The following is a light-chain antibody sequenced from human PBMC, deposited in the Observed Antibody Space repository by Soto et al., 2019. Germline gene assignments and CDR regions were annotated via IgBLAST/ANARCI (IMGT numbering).Light chain of an antibody. V-gene: IGKV3-20*01. Sequence: EIVLTRSPGTLSLSPGEGATLSCRASQSVASSYLAWYQQKPGQAPRLLIYVASNRATGIPDRFSGSGSGTDFTLTISRLEPEDFAVYYCQQYGSSPFTFGGGTKVEIK. CDR2: VAS. J-gene: IGKJ4*01. CDR3: QQYGSSPFT. CDR1: QSVASSY.